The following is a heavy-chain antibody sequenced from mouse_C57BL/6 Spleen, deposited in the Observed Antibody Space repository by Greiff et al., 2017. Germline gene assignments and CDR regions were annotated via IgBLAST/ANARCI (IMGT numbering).Heavy chain of an antibody. CDR1: GYTFTSYW. V-gene: IGHV1-50*01. J-gene: IGHJ3*01. Sequence: QVHVKQPGAELVKPGASVKLSCKASGYTFTSYWMQWVKQRPGQGLEWIGEIDPSDSYTNYNQKFKGKATLTVDTSSSTAYMQLSSLTSEDSAVYYCARSGGYYGLFAYWGQGTLVTVSA. CDR3: ARSGGYYGLFAY. D-gene: IGHD1-2*01. CDR2: IDPSDSYT.